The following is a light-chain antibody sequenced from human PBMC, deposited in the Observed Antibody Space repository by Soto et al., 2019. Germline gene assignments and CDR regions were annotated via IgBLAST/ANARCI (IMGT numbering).Light chain of an antibody. Sequence: QSVLTQPPSASGTPGQRVTISCSGSRSNIGRNTVNWYQQLPGTAPKLLIYSNNQRPSGVPDRFSGSKSGTSASLAISGLQSEDEAEYYWAVWDDSLNGWVFGGGTQLTVL. CDR1: RSNIGRNT. CDR2: SNN. CDR3: AVWDDSLNGWV. V-gene: IGLV1-44*01. J-gene: IGLJ3*02.